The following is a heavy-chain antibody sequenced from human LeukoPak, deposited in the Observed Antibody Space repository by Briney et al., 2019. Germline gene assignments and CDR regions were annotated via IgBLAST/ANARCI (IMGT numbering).Heavy chain of an antibody. Sequence: GGSLRLSYTTSGFTFRDSEMSWVRQAPGKGLEWVSFISYGGSNIYYLDSVKGRFAISRDNVKNSLYLQMNSLTVEDTAVYYCVRMRGFDFGHWGQGALVTVSS. CDR3: VRMRGFDFGH. CDR2: ISYGGSNI. V-gene: IGHV3-48*03. J-gene: IGHJ5*02. CDR1: GFTFRDSE.